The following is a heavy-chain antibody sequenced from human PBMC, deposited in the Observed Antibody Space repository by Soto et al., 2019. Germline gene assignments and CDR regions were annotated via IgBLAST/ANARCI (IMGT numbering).Heavy chain of an antibody. D-gene: IGHD5-18*01. V-gene: IGHV4-4*02. Sequence: SETLSLTCAVSVSSISSSNWWSWVRQPPGKGLEWIGGIYHGGSINYNPPLKSRVAISLDKSKNQVSLKLRSVTAADTAVYYCAREGYNYGHYFDSWGQGTLVTVSS. CDR2: IYHGGSI. J-gene: IGHJ4*02. CDR1: VSSISSSNW. CDR3: AREGYNYGHYFDS.